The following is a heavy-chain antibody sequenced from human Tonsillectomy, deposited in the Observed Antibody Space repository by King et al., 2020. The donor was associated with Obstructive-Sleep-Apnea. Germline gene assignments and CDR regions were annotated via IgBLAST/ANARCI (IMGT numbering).Heavy chain of an antibody. J-gene: IGHJ6*02. D-gene: IGHD3-9*01. CDR2: IYYSGST. Sequence: QLQESGPGLVKPSETLSLTCTVSGGSISSSSYYWGWIRQPPGKGLEWIGSIYYSGSTYYNPSFKSRVTISVDTSKNQFSLKLSSVTAADTAVYYCASGDYDILTGSLYYYGMDVWGQGTTVTVSS. V-gene: IGHV4-39*07. CDR3: ASGDYDILTGSLYYYGMDV. CDR1: GGSISSSSYY.